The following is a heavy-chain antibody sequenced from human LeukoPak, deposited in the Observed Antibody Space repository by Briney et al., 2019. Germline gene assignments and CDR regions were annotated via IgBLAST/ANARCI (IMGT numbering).Heavy chain of an antibody. CDR1: GGSISSSSYY. J-gene: IGHJ4*02. Sequence: SETLSLTXTVSGGSISSSSYYWGWIRQPPGKGLEWIGSIYYSGSTYYNPSLKSRVTISVDTSKNQFSLKLSSVTAADTAVYYCARSLDYYDSSGLMDYWGQGTLVTVSS. D-gene: IGHD3-22*01. V-gene: IGHV4-39*01. CDR3: ARSLDYYDSSGLMDY. CDR2: IYYSGST.